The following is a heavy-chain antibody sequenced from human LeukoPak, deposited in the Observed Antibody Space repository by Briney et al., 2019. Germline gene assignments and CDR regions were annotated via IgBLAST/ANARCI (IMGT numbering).Heavy chain of an antibody. V-gene: IGHV1-2*02. Sequence: GASVKVSCKASGYTFTGDYMHWVRQAPGQGLEWMGWINPNSGGTNYAQKFQGRVTMTRDTSISTAYMELSRLRSDDTAVYYCARDDGGSSSLLRYWGQGTLVTVSS. CDR3: ARDDGGSSSLLRY. J-gene: IGHJ4*02. CDR1: GYTFTGDY. CDR2: INPNSGGT. D-gene: IGHD6-13*01.